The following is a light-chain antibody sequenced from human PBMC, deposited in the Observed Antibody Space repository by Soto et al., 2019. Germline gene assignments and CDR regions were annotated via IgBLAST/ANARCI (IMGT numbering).Light chain of an antibody. Sequence: SYELTQPPSVSVSPGQTASITCSGDKLGDKYACWYQQKPGQSPVLVIYQDSKRPSGIPERFSGSNSGNTATLTISGTQARDEADYYWQAWDSSTGVFGTGTQLTVL. V-gene: IGLV3-1*01. CDR1: KLGDKY. J-gene: IGLJ1*01. CDR3: QAWDSSTGV. CDR2: QDS.